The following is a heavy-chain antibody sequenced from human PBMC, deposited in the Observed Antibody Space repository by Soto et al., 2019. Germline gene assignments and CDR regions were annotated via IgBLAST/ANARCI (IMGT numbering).Heavy chain of an antibody. Sequence: QVQLVESGGGVVQPGRSLRLSCSASGFIYSSCAMHWVRQVPGKGLEWLAVVSHDGTLYPYADSVRGRFTISRDNSRKMLYLQMNILRPDDTAVYYCVKDRSDTWSFDNWGQGTLVTVSS. V-gene: IGHV3-30*18. CDR1: GFIYSSCA. J-gene: IGHJ4*02. D-gene: IGHD2-8*02. CDR3: VKDRSDTWSFDN. CDR2: VSHDGTLY.